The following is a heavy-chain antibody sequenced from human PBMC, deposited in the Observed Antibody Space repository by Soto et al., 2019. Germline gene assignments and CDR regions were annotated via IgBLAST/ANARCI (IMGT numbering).Heavy chain of an antibody. CDR1: GYTFTGYG. V-gene: IGHV1-18*04. D-gene: IGHD3-22*01. J-gene: IGHJ5*02. CDR2: ISAYNGNT. CDR3: ARNSEIVVARDNWFDP. Sequence: QVQLVQSGAEVKKPGASVKVSCKASGYTFTGYGISWVRQAPGQGLEWMGWISAYNGNTNYAQKLQGRVTMTTDTSTSTAYMELRSLRSDDTAVYYCARNSEIVVARDNWFDPWGQGTLVTVSS.